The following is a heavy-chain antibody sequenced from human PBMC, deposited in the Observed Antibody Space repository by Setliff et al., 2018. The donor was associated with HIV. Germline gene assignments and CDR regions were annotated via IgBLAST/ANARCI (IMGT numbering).Heavy chain of an antibody. V-gene: IGHV1-18*04. CDR2: ISANNGNT. J-gene: IGHJ5*02. CDR3: ARDMTNYYDRSGSFGWFAP. D-gene: IGHD3-22*01. Sequence: ASVKVSCKASGDTFSNYAISWVRQAPGQGLEWMGWISANNGNTDYAQKFQGRVTMTTDTTTSTAYMELRSLRSDDTAVYYCARDMTNYYDRSGSFGWFAPWGQGTPVTVSS. CDR1: GDTFSNYA.